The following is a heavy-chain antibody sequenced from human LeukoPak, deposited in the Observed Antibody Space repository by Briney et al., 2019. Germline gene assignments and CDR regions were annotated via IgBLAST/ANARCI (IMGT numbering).Heavy chain of an antibody. D-gene: IGHD5-18*01. CDR2: INHSGST. Sequence: PSETLSLTCAVYGGSFSGYYWSWIRQPSGKGLEWIGEINHSGSTNYNPSLKSRVTISVDTSKNQFSLKLSSVTAADTAVYYCARHLSGYGYSGGLSGFDYWGQGTLVTVSS. V-gene: IGHV4-34*01. CDR1: GGSFSGYY. CDR3: ARHLSGYGYSGGLSGFDY. J-gene: IGHJ4*02.